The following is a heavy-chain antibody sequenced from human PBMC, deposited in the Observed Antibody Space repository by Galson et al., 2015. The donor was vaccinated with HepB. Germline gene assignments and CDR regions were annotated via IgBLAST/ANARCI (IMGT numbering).Heavy chain of an antibody. CDR2: INSDGSSI. Sequence: LRLSCAASGFSFSTSWMHWVRQAPGKGLVWVSRINSDGSSISYADSVKGRFTISRDNAKNTLYLQVNSLRAEDTAEYYCAREHWDSGSWYAMDVWGQGTTVTVSS. J-gene: IGHJ6*02. D-gene: IGHD1-26*01. V-gene: IGHV3-74*01. CDR3: AREHWDSGSWYAMDV. CDR1: GFSFSTSW.